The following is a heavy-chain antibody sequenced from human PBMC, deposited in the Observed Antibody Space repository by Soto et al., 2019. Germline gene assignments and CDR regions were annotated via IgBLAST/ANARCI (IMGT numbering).Heavy chain of an antibody. CDR3: AKDRGSSSWDPIFDF. V-gene: IGHV3-9*01. CDR1: GFTFDDYA. Sequence: EMELVESGGGFIEPGRSLRLSCAASGFTFDDYAIHWVRQAPGKGLEWVSGISWDSAVIDYVVSVKGRFTIGRDNARNSLYLHMNNLRPEDTALYFCAKDRGSSSWDPIFDFWGRGTLVTVSS. J-gene: IGHJ4*02. D-gene: IGHD6-13*01. CDR2: ISWDSAVI.